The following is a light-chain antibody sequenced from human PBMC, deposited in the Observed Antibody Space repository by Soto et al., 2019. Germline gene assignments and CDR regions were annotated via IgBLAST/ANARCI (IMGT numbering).Light chain of an antibody. Sequence: QSALTQPRSVSGSPGQSVTISCTGTSSDVGGSNHVSWYQHHPGKAPKFMIYDVSKRPSGVPDRFSGSKSGNTASLTSSVLQAEDEADYYCCSSAGTSTLVFGTGTKVTVL. CDR3: CSSAGTSTLV. CDR2: DVS. J-gene: IGLJ1*01. V-gene: IGLV2-11*01. CDR1: SSDVGGSNH.